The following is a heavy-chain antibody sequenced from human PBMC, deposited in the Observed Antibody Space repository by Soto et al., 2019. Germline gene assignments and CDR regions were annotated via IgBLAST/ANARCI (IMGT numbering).Heavy chain of an antibody. CDR2: IIGIFGTA. V-gene: IGHV1-69*06. CDR3: ARQQGTAAANDY. J-gene: IGHJ4*02. D-gene: IGHD6-13*01. Sequence: ASVKVSCKASGGTFGSYSISWVRQAPGQGLEWMGGIIGIFGTANYAQKFQGRVTITADKSTSTAYMELSSLRSEDTAVYYCARQQGTAAANDYWGQGTLVTVSS. CDR1: GGTFGSYS.